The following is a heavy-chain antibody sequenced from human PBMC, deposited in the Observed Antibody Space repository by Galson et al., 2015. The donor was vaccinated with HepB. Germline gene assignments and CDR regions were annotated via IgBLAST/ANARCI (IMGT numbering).Heavy chain of an antibody. V-gene: IGHV3-7*01. Sequence: SLRLSCAASGFAFSSYWMSWVRQAPGKGLEWVANIKQDGSEKYYVGSVKGRFTISRDNAKNSLYLQMNSLRAEDTAVYYCATDGVITFGGVIVLDYWGQGTLVTVSS. D-gene: IGHD3-16*02. CDR2: IKQDGSEK. J-gene: IGHJ4*02. CDR3: ATDGVITFGGVIVLDY. CDR1: GFAFSSYW.